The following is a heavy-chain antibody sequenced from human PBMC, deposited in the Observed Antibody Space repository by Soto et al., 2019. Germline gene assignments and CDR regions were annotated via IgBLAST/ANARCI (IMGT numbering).Heavy chain of an antibody. CDR2: LIPIFGTA. Sequence: QVQLVQSGAEVKKPGSSVKVSCKASGGTFSSYAISWVRQAPGQGLEWMGGLIPIFGTANYAQKFQGRVTITADESTSTAYMELSSMRSEDTAVYYCARDRGYCSGGSCYYYGMDVWGQGTTVTVSS. CDR3: ARDRGYCSGGSCYYYGMDV. CDR1: GGTFSSYA. J-gene: IGHJ6*02. V-gene: IGHV1-69*01. D-gene: IGHD2-15*01.